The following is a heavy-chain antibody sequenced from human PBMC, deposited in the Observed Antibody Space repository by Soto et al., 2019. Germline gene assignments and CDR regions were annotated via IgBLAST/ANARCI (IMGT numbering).Heavy chain of an antibody. CDR2: ISGTGSAT. CDR3: ARDLYNWNYGSLDY. V-gene: IGHV3-23*01. J-gene: IGHJ4*02. CDR1: GFTFSNYA. D-gene: IGHD1-7*01. Sequence: QLLESGGGLVQPGGSLRLSCAASGFTFSNYAMSWVRQAPGKGLEWVSAISGTGSATDCADSVKGRFAISRDNSKNTLYLQMNSLRAEDTAVYYCARDLYNWNYGSLDYWGQGTLVTVSS.